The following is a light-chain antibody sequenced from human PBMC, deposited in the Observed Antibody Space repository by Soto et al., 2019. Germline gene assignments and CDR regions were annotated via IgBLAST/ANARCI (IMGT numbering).Light chain of an antibody. Sequence: EIVMTQSPGTLSLSPGDSATLSCRTSQSLRSTFVAWYQVKPGQAPRLLIYGASTMATGIPARFRGSGSGTEFTLTISSLQSEDFEVYYCQQYKNWPITFGQGTRLEIK. CDR2: GAS. CDR1: QSLRST. V-gene: IGKV3D-15*01. J-gene: IGKJ5*01. CDR3: QQYKNWPIT.